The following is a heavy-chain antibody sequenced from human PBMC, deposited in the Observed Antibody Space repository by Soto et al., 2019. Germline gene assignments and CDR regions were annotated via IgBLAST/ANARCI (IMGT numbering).Heavy chain of an antibody. D-gene: IGHD3-10*01. CDR2: IYSGGST. V-gene: IGHV3-53*01. Sequence: GGSLRLSCAASGFTVSSKYMSWVRQAPGKGLEWVSVIYSGGSTYYADSVKGRFTISRDNSKNTLYLQMNSLRAEDTAVYYCARSGLYYYGSGRYAFDIWGQGTIVTVSS. CDR1: GFTVSSKY. J-gene: IGHJ3*02. CDR3: ARSGLYYYGSGRYAFDI.